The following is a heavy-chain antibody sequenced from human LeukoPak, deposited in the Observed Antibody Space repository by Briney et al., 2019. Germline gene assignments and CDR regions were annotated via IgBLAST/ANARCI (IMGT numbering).Heavy chain of an antibody. J-gene: IGHJ4*02. V-gene: IGHV3-23*01. Sequence: GGSLRLSCAASGFTFSSYAMSWVRQAPGKGLEWVSAIGGSGGSTYYADSVKGRFTISRDNSKNTLYLQMNSLRAEDTAVYYCAKRQNYDFWSGYETAKYYFDYWGQGTLVTVSS. D-gene: IGHD3-3*01. CDR3: AKRQNYDFWSGYETAKYYFDY. CDR1: GFTFSSYA. CDR2: IGGSGGST.